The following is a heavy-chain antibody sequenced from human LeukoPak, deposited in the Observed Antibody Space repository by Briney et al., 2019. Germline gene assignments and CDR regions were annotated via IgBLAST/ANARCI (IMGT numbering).Heavy chain of an antibody. CDR2: INPNSGGT. CDR1: GCTFTGCY. D-gene: IGHD3-10*01. J-gene: IGHJ5*02. V-gene: IGHV1-2*02. CDR3: ARPRLAMVRGRANQWWFDP. Sequence: ASVTVSCKASGCTFTGCYMHWVRQAPGQGLEWMGWINPNSGGTNYAQKFQGRVTMTRDTSISTAYMELSRLRSDDTAVYYCARPRLAMVRGRANQWWFDPWGQGTLVTVSS.